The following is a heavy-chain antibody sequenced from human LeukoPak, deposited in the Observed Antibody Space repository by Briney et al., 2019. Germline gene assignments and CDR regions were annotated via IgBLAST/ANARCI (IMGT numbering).Heavy chain of an antibody. V-gene: IGHV3-23*01. J-gene: IGHJ5*02. CDR2: ISGSGRNT. CDR1: GFTFSTYA. D-gene: IGHD6-13*01. CDR3: TKDLFSTTWA. Sequence: PGGSLRLSCAASGFTFSTYAMSWVRQAPGKGLEWVSGISGSGRNTYYADSVKDRFTISRDSSNNTLYLQMNSLRAEDTAVYYCTKDLFSTTWAWGQGTLVTVSS.